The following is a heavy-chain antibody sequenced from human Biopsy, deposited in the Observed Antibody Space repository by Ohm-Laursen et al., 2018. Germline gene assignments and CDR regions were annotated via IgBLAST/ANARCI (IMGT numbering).Heavy chain of an antibody. CDR2: IYYSVMT. D-gene: IGHD4-11*01. J-gene: IGHJ6*02. CDR3: ARDSGILNYGNFKYYRCYGMDV. CDR1: GDSVTKYY. Sequence: SETLSLTCTVSGDSVTKYYWSWIRQPPGKGLEWIGHIYYSVMTNYNPSLQSRVSISVDTSRNQVSLTLSSVTAADTAVYYCARDSGILNYGNFKYYRCYGMDVWGQGTKVTVSS. V-gene: IGHV4-59*02.